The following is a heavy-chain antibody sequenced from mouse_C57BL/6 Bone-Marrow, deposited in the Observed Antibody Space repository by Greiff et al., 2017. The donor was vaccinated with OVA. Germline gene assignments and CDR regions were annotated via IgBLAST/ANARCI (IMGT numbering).Heavy chain of an antibody. J-gene: IGHJ4*01. CDR1: GYTFTSYG. D-gene: IGHD3-2*02. CDR2: IYPRSGNT. CDR3: ARLRLPLRTGSYYAMDY. Sequence: QVQLQQSGAELARPGASVKLSCKASGYTFTSYGISWVKQRTGQGLEWIGEIYPRSGNTYYNEKFKGKATLTADKSSSTAYMELRSLTSEDSAVYFCARLRLPLRTGSYYAMDYWGQGTSVTVSS. V-gene: IGHV1-81*01.